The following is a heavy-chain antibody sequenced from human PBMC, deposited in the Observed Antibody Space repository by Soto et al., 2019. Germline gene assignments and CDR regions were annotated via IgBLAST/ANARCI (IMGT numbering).Heavy chain of an antibody. Sequence: GLSLRLSCAASVFTFSNYTMNWVLPSPVKVLDCFSSISSRSSYLYYANSVKGRFTISRDNAKNSLYLQMNSLRAEDTAVYYCARVPQRIAAAGTSNRYYFDSWGQGALVTVSS. V-gene: IGHV3-21*01. CDR1: VFTFSNYT. CDR3: ARVPQRIAAAGTSNRYYFDS. D-gene: IGHD6-25*01. J-gene: IGHJ4*02. CDR2: ISSRSSYL.